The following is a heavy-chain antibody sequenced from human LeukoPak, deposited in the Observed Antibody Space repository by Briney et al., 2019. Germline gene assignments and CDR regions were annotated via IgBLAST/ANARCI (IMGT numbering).Heavy chain of an antibody. Sequence: GGSLRLSCAVSGFTFSGFWMSWSRQAPGKGLEWVASINSDGSEGYYADVVKGRFTISRDNAKNSLYLQINSLRAEDTAVYYCARRNYLDYWGQGTLVTVSS. CDR3: ARRNYLDY. CDR1: GFTFSGFW. J-gene: IGHJ4*02. CDR2: INSDGSEG. V-gene: IGHV3-7*03.